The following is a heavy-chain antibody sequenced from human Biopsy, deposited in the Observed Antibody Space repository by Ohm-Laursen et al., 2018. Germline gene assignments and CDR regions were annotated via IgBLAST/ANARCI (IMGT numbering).Heavy chain of an antibody. V-gene: IGHV1-69*13. D-gene: IGHD3-10*01. CDR2: IIGMFGTA. CDR1: GGPFSSYA. CDR3: AAVRGVVWFGKLIA. J-gene: IGHJ5*02. Sequence: ASVKVSCKASGGPFSSYAVTWVRQAPGQGLEWMGGIIGMFGTADYAQRFQGRVTITADESTSTAYMELSSLRSDDTAIYYCAAVRGVVWFGKLIAWGQGTLVTVSS.